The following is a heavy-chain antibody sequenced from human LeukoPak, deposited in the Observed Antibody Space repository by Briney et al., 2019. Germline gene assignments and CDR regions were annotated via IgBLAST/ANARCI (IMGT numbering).Heavy chain of an antibody. D-gene: IGHD6-19*01. J-gene: IGHJ3*02. CDR2: IGAYNGNT. V-gene: IGHV1-18*01. CDR3: ARNLALYSSGWRTSDDAFDI. Sequence: ASVKVSCKASGYTFSSYGISWVRQAPGQGLEWMGWIGAYNGNTSYAQKLQGRVTMATDTSTNTAYMELRSLRSDDTAVYYCARNLALYSSGWRTSDDAFDIWGQGTMVTVSS. CDR1: GYTFSSYG.